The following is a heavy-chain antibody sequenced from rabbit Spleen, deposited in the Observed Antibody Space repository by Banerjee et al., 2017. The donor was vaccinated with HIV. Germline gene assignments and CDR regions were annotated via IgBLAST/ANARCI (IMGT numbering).Heavy chain of an antibody. CDR1: GFTISGYW. Sequence: QSLEESGGGLVQPGGSLTLSCKAFGFTISGYWMNWVRQAPGKGLEWIGIIYPITETTYYASWVNGRFTISSDNAQNTVVLQMNSLTAADTATYFCARNFDLWGQGTLVTVS. CDR2: IYPITETT. CDR3: ARNFDL. J-gene: IGHJ4*01. V-gene: IGHV1S7*01.